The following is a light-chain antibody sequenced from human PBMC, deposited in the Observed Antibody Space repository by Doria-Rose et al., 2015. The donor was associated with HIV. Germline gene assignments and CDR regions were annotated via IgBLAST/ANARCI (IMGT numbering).Light chain of an antibody. CDR3: QHFDKYFSWT. V-gene: IGKV1-5*03. CDR1: QSISNW. Sequence: DIQLAQSPSTLSASVGDRVTITCRASQSISNWLAWDQQKPGHAPKLLIYKASTLQSGVPSRFRGSGSGTEFTLTINSLQPDDFATYYCQHFDKYFSWTFGHGTKVDIK. CDR2: KAS. J-gene: IGKJ1*01.